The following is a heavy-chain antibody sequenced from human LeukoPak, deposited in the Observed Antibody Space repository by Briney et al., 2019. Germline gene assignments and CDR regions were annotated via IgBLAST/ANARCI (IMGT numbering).Heavy chain of an antibody. D-gene: IGHD3-10*01. CDR2: ISGGGGST. V-gene: IGHV3-23*01. J-gene: IGHJ6*02. Sequence: GGSLRLSCAASGFTFSSYAMSWVRQAPGQGLEWVSAISGGGGSTYYSDSVKGRFTISRDNSKNTLYLQMNSLRAEDTAVYYFWKANGSGSYYNPWGYYYYGMDVWGQGTTVTVSS. CDR1: GFTFSSYA. CDR3: WKANGSGSYYNPWGYYYYGMDV.